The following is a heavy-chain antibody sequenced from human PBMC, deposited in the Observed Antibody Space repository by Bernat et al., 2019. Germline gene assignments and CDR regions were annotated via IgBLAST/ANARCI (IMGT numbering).Heavy chain of an antibody. V-gene: IGHV3-15*01. Sequence: EVHLVESGGDLVWPGGSLRLSCAASGFIYTDAWMTWVRQAPGKGLEWVGRIKSKTTGGTTAYAAPVKGRFTISRDDSKNTLYLQLNSLKTEDTAVYYCTTETVDFEEDSGGFDYWGQGTLVTVSS. J-gene: IGHJ4*02. CDR1: GFIYTDAW. CDR2: IKSKTTGGTT. CDR3: TTETVDFEEDSGGFDY. D-gene: IGHD2-15*01.